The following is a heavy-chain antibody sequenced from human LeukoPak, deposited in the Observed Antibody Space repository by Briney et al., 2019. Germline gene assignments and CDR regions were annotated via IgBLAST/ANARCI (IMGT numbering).Heavy chain of an antibody. CDR3: AKDPFDYSNYPHTAGFDY. V-gene: IGHV3-30*18. CDR1: RFTFSSYG. J-gene: IGHJ4*02. CDR2: ISYDGSIK. Sequence: GGSLRLSCAASRFTFSSYGMHWVRQAPGKGLEWVAVISYDGSIKYYADSVKGRFTISRDNSKNTLYLQMNSLRTEDMAVYYCAKDPFDYSNYPHTAGFDYWGQGTLVTVSS. D-gene: IGHD4-11*01.